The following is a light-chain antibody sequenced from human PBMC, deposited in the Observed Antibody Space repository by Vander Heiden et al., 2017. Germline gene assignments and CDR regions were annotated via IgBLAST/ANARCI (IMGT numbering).Light chain of an antibody. CDR1: TLPKQY. Sequence: SGLTQPPSVSVSPGQTVNITCSGDTLPKQYAFWYQQKAGQAPVVIIFKDFERPSGIPERFSASTSGTTVTLTINGVKPEDEADYYCQSSDNTDTYLIFGGGTKLTVL. CDR2: KDF. J-gene: IGLJ2*01. V-gene: IGLV3-25*03. CDR3: QSSDNTDTYLI.